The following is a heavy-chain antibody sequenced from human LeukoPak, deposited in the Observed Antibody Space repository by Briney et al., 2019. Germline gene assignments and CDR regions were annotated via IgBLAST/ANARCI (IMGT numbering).Heavy chain of an antibody. CDR1: RSTFSSYW. CDR3: ARPSNEGQWLVGQGVDY. J-gene: IGHJ4*02. CDR2: VNSDGSST. V-gene: IGHV3-74*01. Sequence: GGSLRLSCAASRSTFSSYWMHWVRQAPGKGLVWVSRVNSDGSSTNYADSVKGRFTISRDNAKNTLYLQMNSLGAEDTAVYYCARPSNEGQWLVGQGVDYWGQGTLVTVSS. D-gene: IGHD6-19*01.